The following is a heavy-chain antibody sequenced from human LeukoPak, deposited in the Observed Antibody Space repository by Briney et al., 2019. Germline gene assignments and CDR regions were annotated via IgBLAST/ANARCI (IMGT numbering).Heavy chain of an antibody. CDR3: AKEGGNKLTNYYMDV. CDR2: IRYDGSNK. V-gene: IGHV3-30*02. D-gene: IGHD1/OR15-1a*01. Sequence: GGSLRLSCAASGFTFSPYSMNWVRQAPGKGLEWVAFIRYDGSNKYYADSVKGRFTISRDNSKNTLYLQMNSLRAEDTAVYYCAKEGGNKLTNYYMDVWGKGTTVTVSS. J-gene: IGHJ6*03. CDR1: GFTFSPYS.